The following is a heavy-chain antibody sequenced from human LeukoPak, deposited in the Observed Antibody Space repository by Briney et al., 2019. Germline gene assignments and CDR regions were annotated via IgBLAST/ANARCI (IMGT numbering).Heavy chain of an antibody. D-gene: IGHD5-24*01. J-gene: IGHJ4*02. CDR1: GGSINNGGYY. CDR2: IYYSGSS. V-gene: IGHV4-31*03. CDR3: ARNRDGYNSFDY. Sequence: PSETLSLTCTVSGGSINNGGYYWSWIRQHPGKGLEWIGYIYYSGSSYYNPSIRSRVTISVDTSKNHFSLKLSSVTAADTAVYYCARNRDGYNSFDYWGQGTLVTVSS.